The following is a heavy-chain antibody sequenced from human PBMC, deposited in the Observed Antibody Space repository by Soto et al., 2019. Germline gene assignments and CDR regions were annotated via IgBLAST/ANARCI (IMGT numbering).Heavy chain of an antibody. J-gene: IGHJ5*02. CDR2: IIPILGIA. CDR1: GGTFSSYT. V-gene: IGHV1-69*02. Sequence: QVQLVQSGAEVKKPGSSVKVSCKASGGTFSSYTISWVRQAPGQGLEWMGRIIPILGIANYAQKFQGRVTITADKSTSTAYMELSSLRSEDTAVYYCARGQRAAAGTWFDPWGQGTLVTVSS. CDR3: ARGQRAAAGTWFDP. D-gene: IGHD6-13*01.